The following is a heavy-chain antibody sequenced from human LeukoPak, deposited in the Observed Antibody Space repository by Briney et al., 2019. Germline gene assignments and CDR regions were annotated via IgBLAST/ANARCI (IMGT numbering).Heavy chain of an antibody. D-gene: IGHD6-13*01. V-gene: IGHV3-33*08. CDR3: ASVASIAAAFDY. Sequence: PGGSLRLSCAAAGFTFSSYGMHWVRQAPGKGLEWVAVIWYGGSNKYYADSVKGRFTISRDNSKDTLYLQMNSLRAEDTAVYYCASVASIAAAFDYWGQGTLVTVSS. CDR2: IWYGGSNK. CDR1: GFTFSSYG. J-gene: IGHJ4*02.